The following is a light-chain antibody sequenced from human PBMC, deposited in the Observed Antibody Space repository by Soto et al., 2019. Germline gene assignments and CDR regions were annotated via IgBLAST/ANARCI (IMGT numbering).Light chain of an antibody. Sequence: ELTQPSSVSVSPGQTARITCSGDALAKQYAYWYQQKPGHAPVLVIYKDTERPSGIPERFSGSSSGTTVTLSISGVQAEDEADYYCQSADISGPYVFGIGTKLTVL. J-gene: IGLJ1*01. CDR2: KDT. CDR1: ALAKQY. V-gene: IGLV3-25*03. CDR3: QSADISGPYV.